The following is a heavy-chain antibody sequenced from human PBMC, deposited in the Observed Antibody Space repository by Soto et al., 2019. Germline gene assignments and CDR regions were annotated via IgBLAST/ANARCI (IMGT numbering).Heavy chain of an antibody. V-gene: IGHV1-69*02. CDR1: GGTFSSYT. CDR3: ARAFGSGSYYDDYYYGMDV. D-gene: IGHD1-26*01. Sequence: QVQLVQSGAAVKKPGSSVKVSCKASGGTFSSYTISWVRQAPGQGLEWMGRIIPILGIANYAQKFQGRVTITADKSTSTAYMELSSLRSEDTAVYYCARAFGSGSYYDDYYYGMDVWGQGTTVTVSS. J-gene: IGHJ6*02. CDR2: IIPILGIA.